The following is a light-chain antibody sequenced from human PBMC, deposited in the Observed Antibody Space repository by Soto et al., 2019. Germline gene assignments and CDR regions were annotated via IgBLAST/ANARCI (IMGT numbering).Light chain of an antibody. CDR3: QKRSNLLPKIT. CDR2: DAS. J-gene: IGKJ5*01. CDR1: QSVSSY. V-gene: IGKV3-11*01. Sequence: EIVLTQSPATLSLSPGERATLSCRASQSVSSYLAWYQQKPGQAPRLLIYDASNRATGIPARFSGSGSETDFPLTISSLEPEDFAVYYCQKRSNLLPKITFGKGTRLEIK.